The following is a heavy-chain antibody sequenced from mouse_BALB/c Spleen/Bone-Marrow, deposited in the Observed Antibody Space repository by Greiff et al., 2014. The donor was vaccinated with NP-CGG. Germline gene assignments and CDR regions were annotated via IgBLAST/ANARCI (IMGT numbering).Heavy chain of an antibody. D-gene: IGHD3-1*01. CDR2: IDPYNGGT. CDR1: GYTFTDYN. J-gene: IGHJ2*02. V-gene: IGHV1S135*01. Sequence: EVQLQQSGPELVKPGASVKISCKASGYTFTDYNMYWVKQRHGQSLEWIGYIDPYNGGTSYNQKFKGKATLTVDKSSSTAFMYLNSLRSEAEAVYFCASAQKSGYAFDYWGQGTSLTVSS. CDR3: ASAQKSGYAFDY.